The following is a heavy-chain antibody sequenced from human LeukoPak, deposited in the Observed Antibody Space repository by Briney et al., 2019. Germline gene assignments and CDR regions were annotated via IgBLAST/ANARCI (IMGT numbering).Heavy chain of an antibody. CDR3: ARARVVPAARPYNWFDP. D-gene: IGHD2-2*01. V-gene: IGHV4-59*01. CDR1: GGSISSYY. J-gene: IGHJ5*02. Sequence: SETLSLTCTVSGGSISSYYWSWIRQPPGKGLEWIGYIYYSGSTNYNPSLKSRVTISVDTSKNQFSLKLSSVTAADTAVYYCARARVVPAARPYNWFDPWGQGTLVTVSS. CDR2: IYYSGST.